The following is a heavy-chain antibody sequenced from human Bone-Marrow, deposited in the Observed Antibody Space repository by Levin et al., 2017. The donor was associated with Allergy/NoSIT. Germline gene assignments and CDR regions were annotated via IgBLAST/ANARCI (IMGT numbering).Heavy chain of an antibody. CDR2: TYYRSKWYN. Sequence: SQTLSLTCAISGDSVSTNSGAWNWIRQSPSRGLEWLGRTYYRSKWYNDYAVSVKSRITVNPDTSKNQFSLQLDSMTPEDTAVYYCAGEFDAFDFWGQGTMVTVSS. CDR1: GDSVSTNSGA. J-gene: IGHJ3*01. CDR3: AGEFDAFDF. V-gene: IGHV6-1*01.